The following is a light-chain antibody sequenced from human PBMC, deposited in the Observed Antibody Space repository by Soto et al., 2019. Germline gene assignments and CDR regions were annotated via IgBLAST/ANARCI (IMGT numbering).Light chain of an antibody. J-gene: IGKJ4*01. CDR1: QSVSSY. CDR3: QQRSNWPLT. CDR2: DAS. V-gene: IGKV3-11*01. Sequence: EIVLTQSPATLSSSPGERATLSCRASQSVSSYLAWHQQKPGQAPRLLIYDASNRATGIPARFSGSGSGTDFTLTISSLEPEDFAVYYCQQRSNWPLTFGGGTKVEIK.